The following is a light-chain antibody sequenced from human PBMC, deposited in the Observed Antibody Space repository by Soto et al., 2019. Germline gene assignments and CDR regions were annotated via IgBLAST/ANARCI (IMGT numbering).Light chain of an antibody. Sequence: EIVLTQSPVTLSLSPGERATLSCRASQSVSTYLAWYQQKPGQPPRLLIYDASTRAAGIPARFSGSGSGTDFSLSISSLEPEDFAVYYCQHRSEWPLTFGGGTKVEIK. CDR1: QSVSTY. J-gene: IGKJ4*01. V-gene: IGKV3-11*01. CDR2: DAS. CDR3: QHRSEWPLT.